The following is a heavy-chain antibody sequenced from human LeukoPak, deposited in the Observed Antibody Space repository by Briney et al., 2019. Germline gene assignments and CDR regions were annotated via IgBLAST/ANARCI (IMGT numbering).Heavy chain of an antibody. Sequence: SSYGMHWVRQPPGKGLEWIGSIYDSGSTYYNPSLKSRVTISVDTSKNQFSLKLNSVTAADTAVYYCARHYGPWGQGTLVTVSS. CDR2: IYDSGST. V-gene: IGHV4-39*01. D-gene: IGHD3-10*01. CDR3: ARHYGP. CDR1: SSYG. J-gene: IGHJ5*02.